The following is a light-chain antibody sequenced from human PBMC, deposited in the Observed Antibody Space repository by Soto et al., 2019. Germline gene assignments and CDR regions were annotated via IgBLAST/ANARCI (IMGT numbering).Light chain of an antibody. CDR3: SSYTSTSTPGV. J-gene: IGLJ1*01. V-gene: IGLV2-14*01. CDR2: EVS. Sequence: QSVLTQPASVSGSPGQSITISCTGASSDVGNYNYVSWYQQHPDKAPKLIIYEVSNRPSGVSNRFSGSKSGNTASLTISGLKAEDEADYYGSSYTSTSTPGVVGTGNKVTVL. CDR1: SSDVGNYNY.